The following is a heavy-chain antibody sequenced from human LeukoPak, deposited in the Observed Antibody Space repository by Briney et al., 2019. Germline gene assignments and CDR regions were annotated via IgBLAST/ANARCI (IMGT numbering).Heavy chain of an antibody. D-gene: IGHD2-2*02. V-gene: IGHV1-69*13. CDR3: ARSPDRVVPAAIRYFQH. J-gene: IGHJ1*01. Sequence: SVKVSCKASGGTFSSYAISWVRRAPGQGLEWMGGIIPIFGTANYAQKFQGRVTITADESTSTAYMELSSLRSEDTAVYYCARSPDRVVPAAIRYFQHWGQGTLVTVSS. CDR2: IIPIFGTA. CDR1: GGTFSSYA.